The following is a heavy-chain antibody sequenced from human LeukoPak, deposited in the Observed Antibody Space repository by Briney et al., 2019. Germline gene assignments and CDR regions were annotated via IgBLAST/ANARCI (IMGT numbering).Heavy chain of an antibody. CDR3: IIDVPGSYSPYFDY. J-gene: IGHJ4*02. D-gene: IGHD2-15*01. V-gene: IGHV3-15*01. Sequence: GGSLRLSCAASGFTFSNAWMNWVRQAPGKGLEWVGRIKSKTDGGTTDYAAPVKGRFTISRDDSKNTLYLQMNSLKTEDTAVYYCIIDVPGSYSPYFDYWGQGTLVTVSS. CDR2: IKSKTDGGTT. CDR1: GFTFSNAW.